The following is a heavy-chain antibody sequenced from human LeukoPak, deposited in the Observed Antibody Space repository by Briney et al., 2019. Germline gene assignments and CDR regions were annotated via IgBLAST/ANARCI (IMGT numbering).Heavy chain of an antibody. CDR3: ARRIAGSGVDY. D-gene: IGHD6-13*01. CDR1: GYSFTSYW. J-gene: IGHJ4*02. Sequence: GESLKISCQGSGYSFTSYWIAWVRQMPGKGLEWMGIIYPGDSDTRYSPSFQGQVTISADKPISTAYLQWRSLKASDSAMYYCARRIAGSGVDYWGQGTLVTVSS. V-gene: IGHV5-51*01. CDR2: IYPGDSDT.